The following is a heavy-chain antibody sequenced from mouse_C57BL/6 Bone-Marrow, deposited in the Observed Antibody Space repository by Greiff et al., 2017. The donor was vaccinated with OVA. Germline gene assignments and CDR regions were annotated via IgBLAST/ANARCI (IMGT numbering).Heavy chain of an antibody. CDR3: VRALLRNYAMDY. CDR2: IRSKSNNYAT. CDR1: GFSFNTYA. V-gene: IGHV10-1*01. J-gene: IGHJ4*01. Sequence: EPGGGLVQPKGSLKLSCAASGFSFNTYAMNWVRQAPGKGLEWVARIRSKSNNYATYYADSVKDRFTISRDDSESMLYLQMNNLKTEDTAMYYCVRALLRNYAMDYWGQGTSVTVSS. D-gene: IGHD1-2*01.